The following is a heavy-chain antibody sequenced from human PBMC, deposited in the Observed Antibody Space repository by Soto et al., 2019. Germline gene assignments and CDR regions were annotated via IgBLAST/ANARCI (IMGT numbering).Heavy chain of an antibody. J-gene: IGHJ4*02. CDR1: GFTSTTYG. D-gene: IGHD3-10*01. V-gene: IGHV3-30*18. CDR3: AKDRGFWNKPICFNYPDFES. Sequence: GGSLRLSCAASGFTSTTYGMNWVRQAPGKGLEWVAVISYDGSNKLYADSVRGRFAISRDNSKNTLYLQMDSLRPEDTAFYYCAKDRGFWNKPICFNYPDFESWGQGAPVTVSS. CDR2: ISYDGSNK.